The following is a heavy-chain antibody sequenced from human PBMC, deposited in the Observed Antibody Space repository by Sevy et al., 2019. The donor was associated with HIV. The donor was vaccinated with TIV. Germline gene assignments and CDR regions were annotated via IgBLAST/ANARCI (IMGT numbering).Heavy chain of an antibody. CDR2: IYYIGST. V-gene: IGHV4-39*01. Sequence: SETLSLTCTVSGGSVRSSSYYWGWIRQPPGEGLEWIASIYYIGSTNYNPSLESRVTISVDTSKNQFSLKLISVTAADTAVYYCARMDIAVAGSYPFDYWSQGTLVTVSS. CDR1: GGSVRSSSYY. CDR3: ARMDIAVAGSYPFDY. D-gene: IGHD6-19*01. J-gene: IGHJ4*02.